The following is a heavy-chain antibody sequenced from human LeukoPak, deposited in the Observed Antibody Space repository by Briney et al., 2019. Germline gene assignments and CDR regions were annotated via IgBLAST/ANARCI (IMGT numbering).Heavy chain of an antibody. CDR2: IDDSGNT. V-gene: IGHV4-59*01. D-gene: IGHD5-24*01. CDR1: GGSISRYY. CDR3: AREVVEMATSPPFFDY. J-gene: IGHJ4*02. Sequence: SETLSLTCTVSGGSISRYYWSWIRRSPGKGLEWIGYIDDSGNTNYNPSLKSQVTISVDKSKNQFSLKLSFVTAADTAMYYCAREVVEMATSPPFFDYWGQGTLVTVSS.